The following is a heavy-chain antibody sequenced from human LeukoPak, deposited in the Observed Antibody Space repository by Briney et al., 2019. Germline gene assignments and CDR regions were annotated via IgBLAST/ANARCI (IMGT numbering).Heavy chain of an antibody. CDR3: ARVHYGYSGYDNFDY. J-gene: IGHJ4*02. V-gene: IGHV1-8*01. Sequence: GASVKVSCKASGYTFTSYDINWVRQATGQGLEWMGWMNPNSGNTGYAQKFQGRVTMTRNTSISTAYMELSSLRSEDTAVHYCARVHYGYSGYDNFDYWGQGTLVTVSS. D-gene: IGHD5-12*01. CDR1: GYTFTSYD. CDR2: MNPNSGNT.